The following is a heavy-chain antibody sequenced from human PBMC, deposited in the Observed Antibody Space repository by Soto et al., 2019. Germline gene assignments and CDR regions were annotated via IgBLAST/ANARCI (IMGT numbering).Heavy chain of an antibody. CDR1: GFTFSSYW. CDR3: AVLGYCSSTSCDDSYYYYYMDV. CDR2: INSDGSST. V-gene: IGHV3-74*01. D-gene: IGHD2-2*01. Sequence: GGSLRLSCAASGFTFSSYWMHWVRQAPGKGLVWVSRINSDGSSTSYADSVKGRFTISRDNAKNTLYLQMNSLRAEDTAVYYCAVLGYCSSTSCDDSYYYYYMDVWGKGTTVTVSS. J-gene: IGHJ6*03.